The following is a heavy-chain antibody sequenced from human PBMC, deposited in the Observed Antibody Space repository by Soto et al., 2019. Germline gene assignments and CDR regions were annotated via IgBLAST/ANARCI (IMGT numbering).Heavy chain of an antibody. J-gene: IGHJ4*02. V-gene: IGHV1-18*01. CDR1: GYTFTNYG. CDR2: IFTYNDNT. CDR3: ARGLTYPDGLGNYFSDN. Sequence: QVQLVQSGAEVKEPGASVKVSCKASGYTFTNYGIIWVRQAPGQGLEWMGWIFTYNDNTNYAPKLQGRVTMTTDTATSTAYMELRSLRSDDTAVYYCARGLTYPDGLGNYFSDNWGQGTLVTVSS. D-gene: IGHD3-16*01.